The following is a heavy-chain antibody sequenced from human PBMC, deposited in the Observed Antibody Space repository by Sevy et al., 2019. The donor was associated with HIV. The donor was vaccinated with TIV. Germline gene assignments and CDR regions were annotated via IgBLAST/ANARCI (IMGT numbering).Heavy chain of an antibody. CDR3: ARDLYSGSYYENY. Sequence: GGSLRLSFAASGFTLSNYWMSGVRQAPGKGLDWVSNIKQDGSDKYYVDSVKGGFTTSRDNAKNSLYLQMNSLRAEDTAVYYCARDLYSGSYYENYWGQGTLVTVSS. D-gene: IGHD1-26*01. CDR2: IKQDGSDK. CDR1: GFTLSNYW. V-gene: IGHV3-7*01. J-gene: IGHJ4*02.